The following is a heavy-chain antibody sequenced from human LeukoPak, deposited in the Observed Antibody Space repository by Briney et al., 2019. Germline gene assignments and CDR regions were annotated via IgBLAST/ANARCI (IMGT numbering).Heavy chain of an antibody. CDR3: ARLREQQWLVPYYYYGLDV. Sequence: GESLKISCKGSGYSFASYWIGWVRQMPRKGLEWMGVICPGDSDTRYSPSFQGQVTISADKSISIAYLQWSSLKASDTAMYYCARLREQQWLVPYYYYGLDVWGQGTTVTVSS. V-gene: IGHV5-51*01. CDR1: GYSFASYW. J-gene: IGHJ6*02. D-gene: IGHD6-19*01. CDR2: ICPGDSDT.